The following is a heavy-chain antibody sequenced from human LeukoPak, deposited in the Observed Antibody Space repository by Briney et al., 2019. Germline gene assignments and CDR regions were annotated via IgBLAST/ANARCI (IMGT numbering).Heavy chain of an antibody. V-gene: IGHV3-30*04. CDR1: GFTFSSYA. J-gene: IGHJ3*02. CDR2: ISYDGSNK. Sequence: GGSLRLSCAASGFTFSSYAMHWVRQAPGKGLEWVAVISYDGSNKYYADSVKGRFTISRDNAKNSLYLQMNSLRAEDTAVYYCARAAIMITFGGVIVTPEGAFDIWGQGTMVTVSS. CDR3: ARAAIMITFGGVIVTPEGAFDI. D-gene: IGHD3-16*02.